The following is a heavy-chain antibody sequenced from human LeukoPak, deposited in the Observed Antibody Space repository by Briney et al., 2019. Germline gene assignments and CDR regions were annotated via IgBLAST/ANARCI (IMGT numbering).Heavy chain of an antibody. CDR2: IWYDGSNK. CDR1: GFTFSSYG. Sequence: GGSLRLSCAASGFTFSSYGILWVRQAPGKGLEWVAVIWYDGSNKYNADSVKGRFTISRDNSKNTLYLQMNSLRAEDTALYCCAKEPSDLGGSGSYNYFDCWGQGTLVTVSS. D-gene: IGHD3-10*01. V-gene: IGHV3-33*06. CDR3: AKEPSDLGGSGSYNYFDC. J-gene: IGHJ4*02.